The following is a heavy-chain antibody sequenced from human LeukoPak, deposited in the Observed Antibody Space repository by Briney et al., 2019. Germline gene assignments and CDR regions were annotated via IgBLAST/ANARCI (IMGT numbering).Heavy chain of an antibody. CDR2: INPNSGGT. D-gene: IGHD6-13*01. V-gene: IGHV1-2*02. CDR3: ARDSKEGDYLAAGDDY. Sequence: ASVKVSCKASGYTFTGYYMHWVRQAPGQGLEWMGWINPNSGGTNYAQKFQGRVTMTRGTSISTAYMELSRLRSDDTAVYYCARDSKEGDYLAAGDDYWGQGTLVTVSS. CDR1: GYTFTGYY. J-gene: IGHJ4*02.